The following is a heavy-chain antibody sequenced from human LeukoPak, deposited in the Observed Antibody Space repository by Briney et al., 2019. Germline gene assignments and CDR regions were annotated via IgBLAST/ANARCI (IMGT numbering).Heavy chain of an antibody. D-gene: IGHD5-24*01. CDR1: GGSITTYY. V-gene: IGHV4-39*07. CDR3: ARDGGPRDGSGPYWYFDY. CDR2: IYYSGST. Sequence: SETLSLTCTVSGGSITTYYWSWIRQPPGKGLEWIGSIYYSGSTYYNPSLKSRVTISVDTSKNQFSLKLSSVTAADTAVYYCARDGGPRDGSGPYWYFDYWGQGTLVTVSS. J-gene: IGHJ4*02.